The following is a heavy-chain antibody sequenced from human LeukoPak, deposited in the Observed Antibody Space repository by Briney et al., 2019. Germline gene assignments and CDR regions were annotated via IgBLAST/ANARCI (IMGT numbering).Heavy chain of an antibody. Sequence: ASVKVSCKASGYTFTSYDINWVRQATGQGLEWMGWMNPNSGNTGYAQKFQGRVTMTRNTSISTAYMELSSLRSEDTAVYYCARGRVSGSYSPNNWFDPWGQGTLVTVSS. J-gene: IGHJ5*02. D-gene: IGHD3-10*01. V-gene: IGHV1-8*01. CDR2: MNPNSGNT. CDR3: ARGRVSGSYSPNNWFDP. CDR1: GYTFTSYD.